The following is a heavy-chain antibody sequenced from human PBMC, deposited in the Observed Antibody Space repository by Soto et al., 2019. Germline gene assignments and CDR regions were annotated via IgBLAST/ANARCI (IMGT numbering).Heavy chain of an antibody. D-gene: IGHD6-19*01. V-gene: IGHV1-2*04. CDR3: ARGAQWLVPYYYGMDV. CDR2: INPNSGGT. Sequence: ASVKVSCKASGYTFTVYYMHGVLQSPGLGLEWMGWINPNSGGTNYAQKFQGWVTMTRDTSISTAYMELSRLRSDDTAVYYCARGAQWLVPYYYGMDVWGQGTTVTVSS. J-gene: IGHJ6*02. CDR1: GYTFTVYY.